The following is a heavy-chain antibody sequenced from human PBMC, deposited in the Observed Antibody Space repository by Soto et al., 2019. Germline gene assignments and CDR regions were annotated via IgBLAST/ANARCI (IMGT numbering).Heavy chain of an antibody. Sequence: QVQLVESGGGLVKPGGSLRLSCEGSGFTFSDYYMSWIRQAPGKGLEWISYSSNSGTFTKYADSVKGRFSISRDNTKNLLFLQMNSPRAEDTALYYCARSGDNYNLLDYWGQGTPVTVSS. J-gene: IGHJ4*02. CDR2: SSNSGTFT. CDR3: ARSGDNYNLLDY. D-gene: IGHD1-1*01. CDR1: GFTFSDYY. V-gene: IGHV3-11*06.